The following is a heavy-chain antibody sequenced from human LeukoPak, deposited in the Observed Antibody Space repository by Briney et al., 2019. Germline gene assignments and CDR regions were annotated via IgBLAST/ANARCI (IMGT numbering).Heavy chain of an antibody. CDR1: GFTFSSYA. Sequence: GGSLRLSCAASGFTFSSYAMSWVRQAPGMGLEWVSSIGSSGDITYYADSVKGRFTISRDNSKNTLYLQMNSLRAEDTAVYYCARVVWGQLTYYFDYWGQGTLVTVSS. J-gene: IGHJ4*02. CDR2: IGSSGDIT. CDR3: ARVVWGQLTYYFDY. V-gene: IGHV3-23*01. D-gene: IGHD3-16*01.